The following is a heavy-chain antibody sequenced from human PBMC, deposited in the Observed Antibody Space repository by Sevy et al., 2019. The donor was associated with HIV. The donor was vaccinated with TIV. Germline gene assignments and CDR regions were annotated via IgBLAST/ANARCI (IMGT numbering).Heavy chain of an antibody. CDR3: AGLELSGSGWYGNGMDV. Sequence: ASVKVSCKASGYTFSSYGISWVRQAPGQGLEWMGWISTYNGNTNYAQKLQGRVTMTTDTPTSTAYMELRSLRSDDTAVYYCAGLELSGSGWYGNGMDVWGQGTTVTVSS. CDR1: GYTFSSYG. D-gene: IGHD6-19*01. CDR2: ISTYNGNT. J-gene: IGHJ6*02. V-gene: IGHV1-18*01.